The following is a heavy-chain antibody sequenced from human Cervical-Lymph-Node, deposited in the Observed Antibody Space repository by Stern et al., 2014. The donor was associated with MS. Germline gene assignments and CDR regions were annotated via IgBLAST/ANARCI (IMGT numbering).Heavy chain of an antibody. CDR2: ISGYKGNT. J-gene: IGHJ6*02. V-gene: IGHV1-18*01. CDR3: AIMGTNGIDV. Sequence: QVQLVQSGTEVKKPGASVKVSCKASGDTFGTYGVNWVRQAPGQRLEGLGWISGYKGNTNYAQRLQGRVTLTTDTSTTTAYMELRSLRSDDTAVYYCAIMGTNGIDVWGQGTTVTVSS. CDR1: GDTFGTYG. D-gene: IGHD5-18*01.